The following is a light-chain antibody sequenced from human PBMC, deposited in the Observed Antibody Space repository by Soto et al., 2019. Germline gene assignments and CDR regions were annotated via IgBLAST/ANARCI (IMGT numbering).Light chain of an antibody. V-gene: IGLV1-47*01. CDR2: RNN. J-gene: IGLJ2*01. Sequence: QAVVTQPPSASGTPGQRVTISCSGSSSNIGSNYVYWYQQLPGTAPKLLIYRNNQRPSGVPDRFSGSKSGTSASLTVSGLQAEDEADYFCSSYAGSSNVVFGGGTKLTVL. CDR3: SSYAGSSNVV. CDR1: SSNIGSNY.